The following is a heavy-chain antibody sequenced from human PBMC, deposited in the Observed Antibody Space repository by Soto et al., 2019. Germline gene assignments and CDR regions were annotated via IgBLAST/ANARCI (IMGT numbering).Heavy chain of an antibody. V-gene: IGHV3-15*07. CDR1: GFTFSNAW. J-gene: IGHJ6*02. CDR3: ATQKSFFYYYYGLDV. Sequence: EVQLVESGGGLVKPGGSLRLSCAASGFTFSNAWMNWVRQAPGKGLEWVGRIKSKTDGGTTDYAAPVKGRFTISRDDSKNMLYLQMNSLKIEDTAVYYCATQKSFFYYYYGLDVWGQGTTVTVSS. CDR2: IKSKTDGGTT. D-gene: IGHD3-10*01.